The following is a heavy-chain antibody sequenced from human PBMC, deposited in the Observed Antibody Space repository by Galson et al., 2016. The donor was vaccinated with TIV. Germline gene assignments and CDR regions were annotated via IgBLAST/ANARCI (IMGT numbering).Heavy chain of an antibody. CDR2: INTNTGNP. J-gene: IGHJ5*02. D-gene: IGHD2-2*01. V-gene: IGHV7-4-1*02. Sequence: SVKVSCKASGYSFSRHALNWVRQAPGQGLEWMGWINTNTGNPMYAQGFTGRFVFSLDTSVSTAYLQISSLKAEDTAVYYCAGDRYCSSVSCSFDNNWFDPWGQGTLVTVSS. CDR1: GYSFSRHA. CDR3: AGDRYCSSVSCSFDNNWFDP.